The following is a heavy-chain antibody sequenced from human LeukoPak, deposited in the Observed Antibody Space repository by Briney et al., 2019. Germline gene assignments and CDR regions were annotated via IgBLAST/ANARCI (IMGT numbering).Heavy chain of an antibody. J-gene: IGHJ5*02. CDR1: GYTFTGYY. D-gene: IGHD3-10*01. CDR3: ARGSVSYYYGSGSYNLGNWFDP. CDR2: INPNSGGT. Sequence: GASVKVSCKASGYTFTGYYMHWVRQAPGQGLEWMGWINPNSGGTNYAQKFQGRVTMTRDTSISTAYMELSRLRSDDTAVYYCARGSVSYYYGSGSYNLGNWFDPWGQGTLVTVSS. V-gene: IGHV1-2*02.